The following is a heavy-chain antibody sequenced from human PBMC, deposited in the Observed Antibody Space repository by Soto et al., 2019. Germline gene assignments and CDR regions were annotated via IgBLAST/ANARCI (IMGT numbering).Heavy chain of an antibody. Sequence: PGGSLRLSCAASGFTFSNYAMTWVRQAPGKGLVWLSRIDSDGSTTSYADSVKGRFTISRDNAKNTLYPQMNSLRAEDTAVYYCARDPTYFYDSSGYYDFWGQGTLVTVSS. J-gene: IGHJ4*02. CDR3: ARDPTYFYDSSGYYDF. V-gene: IGHV3-74*01. CDR1: GFTFSNYA. CDR2: IDSDGSTT. D-gene: IGHD3-22*01.